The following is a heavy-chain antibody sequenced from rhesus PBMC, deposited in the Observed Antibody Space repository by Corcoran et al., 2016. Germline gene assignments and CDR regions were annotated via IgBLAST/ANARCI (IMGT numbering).Heavy chain of an antibody. Sequence: QVQLQESGPGLVKPSETLSLTCAVSGVPISSYWWSWIRQSPGKGLEWIGEINGHRERTKPNPSLRGRSTRSKDASKNQSSMKRNSVTAADTAVYYCARAREGSWNAFDLWGQGLRVTVSS. J-gene: IGHJ3*01. CDR2: INGHRERT. V-gene: IGHV4-80*01. CDR3: ARAREGSWNAFDL. CDR1: GVPISSYW. D-gene: IGHD6-25*01.